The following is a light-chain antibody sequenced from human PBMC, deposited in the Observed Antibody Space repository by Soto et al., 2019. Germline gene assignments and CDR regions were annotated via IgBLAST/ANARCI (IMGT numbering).Light chain of an antibody. V-gene: IGKV1-5*03. CDR1: QSFSSW. CDR3: QQYNSPFT. J-gene: IGKJ3*01. Sequence: DIQMTQSPSTLSASVGDRVTITCRASQSFSSWLAWYQQKPGKAPKLLIYKASSLESGVPSRFSGSGSGTEFTLTISSLQPDDFATYYCQQYNSPFTFGPGTKVDIK. CDR2: KAS.